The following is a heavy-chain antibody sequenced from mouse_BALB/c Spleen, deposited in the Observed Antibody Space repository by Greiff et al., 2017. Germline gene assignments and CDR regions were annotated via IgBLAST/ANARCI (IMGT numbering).Heavy chain of an antibody. CDR3: AIYYRYSWFAY. V-gene: IGHV1S56*01. CDR1: GYTFTSYY. D-gene: IGHD2-14*01. CDR2: IYPGDGST. J-gene: IGHJ3*01. Sequence: VKLQESGPELVKPGASVKMSCKASGYTFTSYYIHWVKQRPGQGLEWIGWIYPGDGSTKYNEKFKGKTTLTADKSSSTAYMLLSSLTSEDSAIYFCAIYYRYSWFAYWGQGTLVTVSA.